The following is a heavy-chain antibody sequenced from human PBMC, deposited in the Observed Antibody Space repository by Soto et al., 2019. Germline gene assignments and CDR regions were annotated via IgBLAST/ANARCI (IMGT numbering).Heavy chain of an antibody. V-gene: IGHV3-23*01. CDR1: GFTFSSYA. CDR3: AKDLKGSSSWYSHDAFDI. Sequence: PGGSLRLSCAASGFTFSSYAMSWVRQAPGKGLEWVSAISGSGGSTYYADSVKGRFTISRDNSKNTLYLQMNSLRAEDTAVYYCAKDLKGSSSWYSHDAFDIWGQGTLVTVSS. J-gene: IGHJ3*02. CDR2: ISGSGGST. D-gene: IGHD6-13*01.